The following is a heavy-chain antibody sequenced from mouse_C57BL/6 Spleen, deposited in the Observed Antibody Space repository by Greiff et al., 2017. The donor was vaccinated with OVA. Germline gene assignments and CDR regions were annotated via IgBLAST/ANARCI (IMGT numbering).Heavy chain of an antibody. V-gene: IGHV5-9-1*02. Sequence: EVHLVESGEGLVKPGGSLKLSCAASGFTFSSYAMSWVRQTPEKRLEWVAYISSGGDYIYYADTVKGRFTISRDNARNTLYLQMSSLKSEDTAMYYCTRDDPYYAMDYWGQGTSVTVSS. CDR3: TRDDPYYAMDY. CDR2: ISSGGDYI. D-gene: IGHD2-12*01. CDR1: GFTFSSYA. J-gene: IGHJ4*01.